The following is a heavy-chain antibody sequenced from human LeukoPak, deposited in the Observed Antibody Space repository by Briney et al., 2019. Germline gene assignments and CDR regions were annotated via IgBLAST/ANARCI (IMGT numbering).Heavy chain of an antibody. J-gene: IGHJ3*02. V-gene: IGHV3-74*01. D-gene: IGHD6-13*01. CDR3: ARVLGYSSSWYGFAFDI. CDR1: GFTFSSYW. CDR2: INSDGSST. Sequence: GGSLRLSCAASGFTFSSYWMHWVRQAPGKGLVWVSRINSDGSSTSYADSVKGRFTISRDNAKNTLYLQMNSLRAEDTAVYYCARVLGYSSSWYGFAFDIWGQGTTVTVSS.